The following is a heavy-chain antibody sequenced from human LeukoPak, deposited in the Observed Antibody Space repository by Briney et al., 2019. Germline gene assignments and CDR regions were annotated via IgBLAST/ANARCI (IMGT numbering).Heavy chain of an antibody. V-gene: IGHV4-38-2*01. CDR3: ARRIIAAAGTPFDY. Sequence: SETLSLTCAVSGYSISSGYYWGWIRQPPGKGLEWSGSIYHSGSTYYNPSLKSRVTISVDTSKNQFSLKLSSVTAADTAVYYCARRIIAAAGTPFDYWGQGTLVTVSS. J-gene: IGHJ4*02. CDR1: GYSISSGYY. CDR2: IYHSGST. D-gene: IGHD6-13*01.